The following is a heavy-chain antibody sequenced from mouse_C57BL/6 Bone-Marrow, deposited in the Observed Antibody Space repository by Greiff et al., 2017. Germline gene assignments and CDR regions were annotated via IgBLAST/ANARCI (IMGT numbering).Heavy chain of an antibody. CDR1: GYTFTSYW. CDR2: IYPGSGST. J-gene: IGHJ3*01. Sequence: VKLMESGAELVKPGASVKMSCQASGYTFTSYWLTWVKQRPGHGLEWIGDIYPGSGSTNYNEKIKSKATLTVDTSSSTADMQLSSLTSEDSAVYYCARDEESWFAYWGQGTLVTVAA. CDR3: ARDEESWFAY. V-gene: IGHV1-55*01.